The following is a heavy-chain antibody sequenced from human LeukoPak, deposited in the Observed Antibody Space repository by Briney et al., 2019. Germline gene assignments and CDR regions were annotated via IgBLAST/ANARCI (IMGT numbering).Heavy chain of an antibody. Sequence: PGGSLRLSCAASGFTFRNHNINWGRQAPGEGLEGVSFISRSGGSVYYAHSAKGRFTISRDNAKNSLYLQMNSLRDEDTAVYYCARRGGDGFCSDWGQGTLVTVSA. V-gene: IGHV3-48*02. J-gene: IGHJ4*02. CDR2: ISRSGGSV. CDR1: GFTFRNHN. CDR3: ARRGGDGFCSD. D-gene: IGHD2-15*01.